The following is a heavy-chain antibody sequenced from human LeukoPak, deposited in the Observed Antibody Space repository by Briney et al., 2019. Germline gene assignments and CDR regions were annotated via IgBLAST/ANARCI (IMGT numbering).Heavy chain of an antibody. D-gene: IGHD6-13*01. CDR1: GYSISSGYY. CDR3: ARDRISQWAAGSVEFDP. Sequence: SETLSLTCTVSGYSISSGYYWGWIRQPPGKGLEWIGNIYHSGSTYYSPSLKSRVTISVDTSKNQFFLKLSSVTAADTAVYYCARDRISQWAAGSVEFDPWGQGTLVTVSS. V-gene: IGHV4-38-2*02. CDR2: IYHSGST. J-gene: IGHJ5*02.